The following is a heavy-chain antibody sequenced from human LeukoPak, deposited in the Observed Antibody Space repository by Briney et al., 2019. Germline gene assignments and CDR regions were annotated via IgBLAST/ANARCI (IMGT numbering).Heavy chain of an antibody. CDR1: GFTFSSYE. Sequence: GGSLRLSCAASGFTFSSYEMNWVRQAPGKGLEWISYISASGTITHYADSVEGRFTISRDNARDSLFLQMNSLRAEDTAVYYCAKDGPYGLGDYWGQGTLVTVSS. CDR3: AKDGPYGLGDY. CDR2: ISASGTIT. V-gene: IGHV3-48*03. J-gene: IGHJ4*02. D-gene: IGHD4-17*01.